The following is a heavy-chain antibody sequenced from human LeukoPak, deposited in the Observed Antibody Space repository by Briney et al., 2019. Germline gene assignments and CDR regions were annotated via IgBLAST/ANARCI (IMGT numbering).Heavy chain of an antibody. V-gene: IGHV1-18*01. Sequence: ASVTVSCKASGYTFTSYGISCVRQAPGQGLEWMGWISAYNGNTNYAQKLQGRVTMTTDTSTSTAYMELRSLRSDDTAVYYCARHNYDFWSGYYDYWGQGTLVTVSS. D-gene: IGHD3-3*01. CDR2: ISAYNGNT. CDR1: GYTFTSYG. J-gene: IGHJ4*02. CDR3: ARHNYDFWSGYYDY.